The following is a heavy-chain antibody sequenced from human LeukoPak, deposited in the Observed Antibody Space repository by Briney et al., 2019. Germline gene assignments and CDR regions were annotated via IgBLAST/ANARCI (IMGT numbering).Heavy chain of an antibody. Sequence: GGSLRLSCEASGFTFSSNFMSWVRQSPTKGLEWVANIKQDGSERYYVDSVKGRFTISRDNAKNSLSLQMNNLRVEDTAVYYCARAGSHWHYVYWGQGTVVTVSS. CDR2: IKQDGSER. J-gene: IGHJ4*02. V-gene: IGHV3-7*01. CDR1: GFTFSSNF. CDR3: ARAGSHWHYVY. D-gene: IGHD3-10*01.